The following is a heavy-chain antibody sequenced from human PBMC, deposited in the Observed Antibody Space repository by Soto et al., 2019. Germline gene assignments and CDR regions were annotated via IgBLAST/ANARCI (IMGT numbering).Heavy chain of an antibody. CDR2: IYYSGST. CDR3: ARRRGYSYGYDY. CDR1: GGSISSSSYY. V-gene: IGHV4-39*01. Sequence: QLQLQESGPGLVKPSETLSLTCTVSGGSISSSSYYWGWIRQPPGKGLEWIGSIYYSGSTYYNPSLKSRVTISVYTSKNQFSLKLSSVTAADTAVYYCARRRGYSYGYDYWGQGTLVTVSS. D-gene: IGHD5-18*01. J-gene: IGHJ4*02.